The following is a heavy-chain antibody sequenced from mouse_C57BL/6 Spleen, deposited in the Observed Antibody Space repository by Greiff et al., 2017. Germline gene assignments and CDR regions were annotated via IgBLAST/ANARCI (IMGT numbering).Heavy chain of an antibody. J-gene: IGHJ4*01. Sequence: EVKLVESGEGLVKPGGSLKLSCAASGFTFSSYAMSWVRQTPEKRLEWVAYISSGGDYIYYADTVKGRFTISRDNARNTLYLQMSSLKSEDTAMYYCTRDYDYDGRGYAMDYWGQGTSVTVSS. CDR1: GFTFSSYA. V-gene: IGHV5-9-1*02. CDR2: ISSGGDYI. D-gene: IGHD2-4*01. CDR3: TRDYDYDGRGYAMDY.